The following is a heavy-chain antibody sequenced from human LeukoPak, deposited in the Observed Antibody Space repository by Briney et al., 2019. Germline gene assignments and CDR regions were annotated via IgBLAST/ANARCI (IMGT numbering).Heavy chain of an antibody. J-gene: IGHJ4*02. CDR1: GGSISSYY. CDR3: ARKYDYGDN. D-gene: IGHD4-17*01. V-gene: IGHV4-59*01. Sequence: SETLSLTCTVSGGSISSYYWSWIRQPPGKGLEWIGYIYYSGSTNYNPSLKSRVTISVDTSKNQFSLKLSSVTAADTAVYYCARKYDYGDNWGQGTLVTVSS. CDR2: IYYSGST.